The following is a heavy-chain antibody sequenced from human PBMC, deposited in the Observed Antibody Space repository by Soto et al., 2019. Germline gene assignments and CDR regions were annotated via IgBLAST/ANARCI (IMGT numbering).Heavy chain of an antibody. J-gene: IGHJ6*02. D-gene: IGHD6-19*01. CDR1: GGSFSGYY. CDR2: INHSGST. Sequence: SETLSLTCAVYGGSFSGYYWSWIRQPPGKGLEWIGEINHSGSTNYNPSLKSRVTISVDTSKNQFSLKLSSVTAADTAVYYCARGYKPGIAVAGTRYYYYYGMDVWGQGTTVTVSS. CDR3: ARGYKPGIAVAGTRYYYYYGMDV. V-gene: IGHV4-34*01.